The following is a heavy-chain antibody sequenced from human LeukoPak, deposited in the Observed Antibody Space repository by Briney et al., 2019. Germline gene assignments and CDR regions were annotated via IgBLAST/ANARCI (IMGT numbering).Heavy chain of an antibody. V-gene: IGHV3-30*04. CDR2: ISYDGSNK. CDR1: GFTFSSYA. CDR3: ARGSYGSGSYSYYFDY. Sequence: GGSLRLSCAASGFTFSSYAMHWVRQAPGKGLEWVAVISYDGSNKYYADSVKGRFTISRDNSKNTLYLQMNSLRAEDTAVYYCARGSYGSGSYSYYFDYWGQGTLVTVSS. J-gene: IGHJ4*02. D-gene: IGHD3-10*01.